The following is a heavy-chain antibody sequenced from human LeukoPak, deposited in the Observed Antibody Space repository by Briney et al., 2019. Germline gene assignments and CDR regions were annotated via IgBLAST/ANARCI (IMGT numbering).Heavy chain of an antibody. CDR3: ARGVAESYYYYYYYMDV. J-gene: IGHJ6*03. CDR1: GGSISSHY. V-gene: IGHV4-59*11. CDR2: IYYSGST. D-gene: IGHD2-15*01. Sequence: SETLSLTCTVSGGSISSHYWSWIRQPPGKGLEWIGYIYYSGSTNYNPSLKSRVTISVDTSRNQFSLKLSSVTAADTAVYYCARGVAESYYYYYYYMDVWGKGTTVTVSS.